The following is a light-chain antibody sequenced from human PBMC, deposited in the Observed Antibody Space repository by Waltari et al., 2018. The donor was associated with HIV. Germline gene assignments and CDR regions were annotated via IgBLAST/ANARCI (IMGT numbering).Light chain of an antibody. J-gene: IGKJ2*01. CDR1: ENIRDY. Sequence: DIQMTQSPASLSASVGDRVTITCRASENIRDYLNWYQQKPGKAPNLLIYATSTLQSGVPSRFSGSGFGTDFALTINSLQPEDFATYYCQQSYVTLYTFGQGTKVEIK. CDR2: ATS. CDR3: QQSYVTLYT. V-gene: IGKV1-39*01.